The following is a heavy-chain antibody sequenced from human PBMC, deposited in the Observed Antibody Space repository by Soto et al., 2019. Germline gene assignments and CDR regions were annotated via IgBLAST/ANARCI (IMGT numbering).Heavy chain of an antibody. CDR2: ISGSGGST. CDR1: GFIFSSYA. D-gene: IGHD1-1*01. CDR3: AKSVYNWNDGFFDY. V-gene: IGHV3-23*01. J-gene: IGHJ4*02. Sequence: AGGSLRLSCAASGFIFSSYAMSWVRQAPGKGLEWVSAISGSGGSTYYADSVKGRFTISRDNSKNTLYPQMNSLRAEDTAVYYCAKSVYNWNDGFFDYWGQGTLVTVSS.